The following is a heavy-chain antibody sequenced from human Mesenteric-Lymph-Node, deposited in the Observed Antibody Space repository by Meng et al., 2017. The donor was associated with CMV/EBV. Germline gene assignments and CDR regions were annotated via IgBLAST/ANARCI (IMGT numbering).Heavy chain of an antibody. CDR1: YNITNVA. CDR3: ATVDGADWLFPNYFEY. D-gene: IGHD3-9*01. CDR2: INTNTGTP. Sequence: YNITNVALNWVRQAPGQGLEWMGWINTNTGTPTYAQAFTGRFVFSLDTSVSTTYLHVRSLKAEDTAVYYCATVDGADWLFPNYFEYWGQGTLVTVSS. J-gene: IGHJ4*02. V-gene: IGHV7-4-1*02.